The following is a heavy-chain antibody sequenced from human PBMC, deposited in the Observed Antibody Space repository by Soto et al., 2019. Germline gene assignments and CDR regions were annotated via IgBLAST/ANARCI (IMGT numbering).Heavy chain of an antibody. CDR1: GFTFSSYG. D-gene: IGHD1-26*01. V-gene: IGHV3-30*18. J-gene: IGHJ5*02. CDR3: AKSGGSYPWDNWFDP. CDR2: ISYDGSNK. Sequence: GGSLRLSCAASGFTFSSYGMHWVRQAPGKGLEWVAVISYDGSNKYYADSVKGRFTISRDNSKNTLYLQMNSLRAEDTAVYYCAKSGGSYPWDNWFDPWGHGTLVTVSS.